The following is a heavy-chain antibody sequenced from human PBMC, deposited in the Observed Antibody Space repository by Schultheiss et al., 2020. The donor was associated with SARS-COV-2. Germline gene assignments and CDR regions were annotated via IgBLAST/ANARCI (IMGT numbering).Heavy chain of an antibody. CDR2: ISGSGGST. D-gene: IGHD2-2*02. CDR1: GFTFSSYG. J-gene: IGHJ6*02. CDR3: ARVPYCSSTSCYMYYYYGMNV. V-gene: IGHV3-NL1*01. Sequence: GGSLRLSCAASGFTFSSYGMHWVRQAPGKGLEWVSAISGSGGSTYYADSVKGRFTISRDNSKNTLYLQMNSLRAEDTAVYYCARVPYCSSTSCYMYYYYGMNVWGQGTTVTVSS.